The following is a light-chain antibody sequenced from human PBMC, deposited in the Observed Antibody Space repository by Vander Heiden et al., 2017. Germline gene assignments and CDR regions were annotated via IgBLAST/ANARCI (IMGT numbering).Light chain of an antibody. CDR2: AAS. CDR3: QQSYGTGRT. Sequence: DIQMTQSPSSLSASVGDRVTITCRASQSISNYLNWYQQRPGKAPKLLIYAASSLQSGVPSRFSGSGSGTDFTLTISRLQPADFATYYCQQSYGTGRTFGQGTRVEVK. J-gene: IGKJ1*01. CDR1: QSISNY. V-gene: IGKV1-39*01.